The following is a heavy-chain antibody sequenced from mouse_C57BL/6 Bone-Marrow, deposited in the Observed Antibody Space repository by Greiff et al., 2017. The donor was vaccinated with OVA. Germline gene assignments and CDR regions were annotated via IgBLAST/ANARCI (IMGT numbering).Heavy chain of an antibody. CDR1: GFNIKDDY. Sequence: EVQLQQSGAELVRPGASVKLSCTASGFNIKDDYMHWVKQRPEQGLEWIGWLDPENGDPEYASKFQGKATITADTSSNTAYLQLSSLTSEDTAVDYCTTRLLQAMDYWGQGTSVTVSS. CDR2: LDPENGDP. CDR3: TTRLLQAMDY. J-gene: IGHJ4*01. D-gene: IGHD2-3*01. V-gene: IGHV14-4*01.